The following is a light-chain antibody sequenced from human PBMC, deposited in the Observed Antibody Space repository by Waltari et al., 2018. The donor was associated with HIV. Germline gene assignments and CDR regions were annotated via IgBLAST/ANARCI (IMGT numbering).Light chain of an antibody. CDR2: GKN. CDR3: NSRDSSGNRLVV. J-gene: IGLJ2*01. V-gene: IGLV3-19*01. CDR1: SLRNYY. Sequence: SSEVTQDPAVSVALGQTVRITCQGDSLRNYYPTWYQQKPGQAPVLVIYGKNNRPSGIPDRCSGSTSGNTASLTITWAQAEDEADYYCNSRDSSGNRLVVFGGGTKLTVL.